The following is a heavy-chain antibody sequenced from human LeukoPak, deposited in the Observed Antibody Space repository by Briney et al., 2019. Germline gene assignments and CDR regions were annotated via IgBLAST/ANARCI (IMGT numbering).Heavy chain of an antibody. CDR3: AYSSSWPTYFDY. CDR1: GYTFTSYG. J-gene: IGHJ4*02. V-gene: IGHV1-18*01. Sequence: ASVKVSCKASGYTFTSYGISWVRQAPGQGLEWMGWISAYNGNTNYAQKLQGRVTMTTDTSTRTAYMELRSLRSDDTAVYYCAYSSSWPTYFDYWGQGTLVTVSS. CDR2: ISAYNGNT. D-gene: IGHD6-13*01.